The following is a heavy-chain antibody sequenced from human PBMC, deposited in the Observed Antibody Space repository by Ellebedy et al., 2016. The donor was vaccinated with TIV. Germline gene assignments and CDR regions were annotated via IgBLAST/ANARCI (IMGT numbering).Heavy chain of an antibody. CDR3: TRQIGDTMIRGVRGLDY. V-gene: IGHV3-9*01. J-gene: IGHJ4*02. Sequence: SLKISCAASGFTFDDQAMHWVRQVPGMGLEWVAGISWNSGAIGYADSVKGRFTISRDNAKNALFLQMHSLRAEDTALYYCTRQIGDTMIRGVRGLDYWGQGTLVTVSS. CDR2: ISWNSGAI. D-gene: IGHD3-10*01. CDR1: GFTFDDQA.